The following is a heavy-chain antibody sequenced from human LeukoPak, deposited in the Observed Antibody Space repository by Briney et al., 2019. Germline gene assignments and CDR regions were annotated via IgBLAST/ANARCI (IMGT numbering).Heavy chain of an antibody. V-gene: IGHV3-30*04. CDR3: AREPSGGYGDY. J-gene: IGHJ4*02. Sequence: PGGSLRLSCAASGFTFSSYAMHWVRQAPGKGLEWVAVISYDGSNKYYADSVKGRFTISRDNSKNTLYLQMNSLRAEDTAVYYCAREPSGGYGDYWGQGTLVTVSS. CDR1: GFTFSSYA. D-gene: IGHD1-26*01. CDR2: ISYDGSNK.